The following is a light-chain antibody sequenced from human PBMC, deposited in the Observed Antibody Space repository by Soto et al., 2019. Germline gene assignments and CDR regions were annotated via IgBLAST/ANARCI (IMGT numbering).Light chain of an antibody. CDR3: SSYTSSSTPYV. CDR2: EVS. V-gene: IGLV2-14*01. J-gene: IGLJ1*01. CDR1: SGDVGGYYY. Sequence: QSALTQPASVSGSPGQSITISCTGTSGDVGGYYYVSWYQQLPGKAPKLMISEVSNRPSGVSNRFSGSKSGNTASLTISGLQAEDEADYYCSSYTSSSTPYVFGTGTKVTVL.